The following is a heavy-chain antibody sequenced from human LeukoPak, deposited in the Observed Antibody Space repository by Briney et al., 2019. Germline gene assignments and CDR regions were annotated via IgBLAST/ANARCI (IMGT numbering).Heavy chain of an antibody. J-gene: IGHJ4*02. D-gene: IGHD1-7*01. CDR1: GGSISSSSYY. CDR3: ARLTHLTSRRNSRKLGFSGASQGFDY. Sequence: SETLSLTCTVSGGSISSSSYYWGWIRQPPGKGLEWIGSIYYSGSTYYNPSLKSRVTISVDTSKNQFSLKLSSVTAADTAVYYCARLTHLTSRRNSRKLGFSGASQGFDYWGQGTLVTVSS. V-gene: IGHV4-39*07. CDR2: IYYSGST.